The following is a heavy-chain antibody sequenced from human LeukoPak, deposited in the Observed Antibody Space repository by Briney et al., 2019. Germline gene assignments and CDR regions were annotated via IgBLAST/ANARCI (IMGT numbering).Heavy chain of an antibody. D-gene: IGHD6-13*01. Sequence: SETLSLTCAVYGGSFSGYYWSWIRQPPGKGLEWIGEINHSGSTNYNPSLESRVTISVDTSKNQFSLKLSSVTAADTAVYYCARGGAAAGRWGHDYWGQGTLVTVSS. J-gene: IGHJ4*02. V-gene: IGHV4-34*01. CDR3: ARGGAAAGRWGHDY. CDR1: GGSFSGYY. CDR2: INHSGST.